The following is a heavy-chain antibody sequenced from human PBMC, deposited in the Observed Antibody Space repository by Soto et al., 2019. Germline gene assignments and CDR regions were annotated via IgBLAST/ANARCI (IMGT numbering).Heavy chain of an antibody. V-gene: IGHV3-30-3*01. CDR3: ARVSSRFLECPLYY. J-gene: IGHJ4*02. CDR1: GFTFSSYA. D-gene: IGHD3-3*01. CDR2: ISDDGNNK. Sequence: PGGSLRLSCAASGFTFSSYAMHWVRQAPGKGLEWVALISDDGNNKYYADSVRGRFTISRDNSKNTLYLQMNSLRAEDTAVYYCARVSSRFLECPLYYYGQGTRVTVSS.